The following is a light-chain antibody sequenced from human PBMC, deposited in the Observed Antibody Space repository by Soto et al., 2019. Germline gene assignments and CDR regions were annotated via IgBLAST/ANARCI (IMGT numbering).Light chain of an antibody. V-gene: IGKV1-33*01. CDR2: GVS. J-gene: IGKJ2*01. Sequence: DIQMTQSPSSLSASVGDRVTITCQASQDITLYLNWYQHKAGKAPNLLIHGVSTLETGVPARFSGRGSGTIFTLTIINLQPDDVATYYCQQYDSRPNTLGQGTKVEIK. CDR1: QDITLY. CDR3: QQYDSRPNT.